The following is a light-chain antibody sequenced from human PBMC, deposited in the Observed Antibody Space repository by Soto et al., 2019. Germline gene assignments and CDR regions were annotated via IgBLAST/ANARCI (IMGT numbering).Light chain of an antibody. CDR1: SDDVGAYNS. CDR2: KGT. Sequence: QSALAQPASVSGSPGQSITISCTGTSDDVGAYNSVSWYQQLPHKAPQVILYKGTQRPSGVSSRFSGSTSGNAASLTISGLQADYEADYFCCSSAPESTYVFGTGTKLTVL. V-gene: IGLV2-23*01. J-gene: IGLJ1*01. CDR3: CSSAPESTYV.